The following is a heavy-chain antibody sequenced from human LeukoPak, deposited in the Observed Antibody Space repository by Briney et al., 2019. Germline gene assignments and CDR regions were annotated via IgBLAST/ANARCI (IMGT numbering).Heavy chain of an antibody. J-gene: IGHJ4*02. CDR3: ARRPYSGSYYVDY. Sequence: RGGSLRPSCAASGFTFSNYAMHWVRQAPGKGLEYVSAISSNGHSTDYAISVKGRFTISRDNSKNTLYLQMGSLGAEDMAVYYCARRPYSGSYYVDYWGQGTLVTVSS. CDR1: GFTFSNYA. CDR2: ISSNGHST. V-gene: IGHV3-64*01. D-gene: IGHD1-26*01.